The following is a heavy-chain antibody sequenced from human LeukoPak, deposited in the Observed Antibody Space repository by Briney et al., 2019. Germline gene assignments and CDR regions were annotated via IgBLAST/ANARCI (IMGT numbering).Heavy chain of an antibody. J-gene: IGHJ4*02. CDR2: IKHSGST. CDR1: GGSFSGYY. D-gene: IGHD2-15*01. Sequence: SETLSLTCAVYGGSFSGYYWSWIRQPPGKGLEWIGEIKHSGSTNYNPSLKSRVTMSVDTSKNQFSLKLSSVTAADTAVYYCARGSPVVGLNYWGQGPLVTVSS. V-gene: IGHV4-34*01. CDR3: ARGSPVVGLNY.